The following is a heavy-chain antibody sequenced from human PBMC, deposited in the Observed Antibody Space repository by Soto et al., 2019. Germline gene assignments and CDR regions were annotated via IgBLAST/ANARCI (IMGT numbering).Heavy chain of an antibody. CDR2: INHSGST. CDR1: GGSFSGYY. CDR3: ARGVLRFLEWFPSPYYYYGMDV. J-gene: IGHJ6*02. D-gene: IGHD3-3*01. Sequence: SETLSLTCAVYGGSFSGYYWSWIRQPAGKGLEWIGEINHSGSTNYNPSLKSRVTISVDTSKNQFSLKLSSVTAADTAVYYCARGVLRFLEWFPSPYYYYGMDVWGQGTTV. V-gene: IGHV4-34*01.